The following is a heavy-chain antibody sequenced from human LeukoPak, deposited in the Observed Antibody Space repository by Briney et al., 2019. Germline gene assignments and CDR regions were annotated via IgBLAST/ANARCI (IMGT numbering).Heavy chain of an antibody. CDR1: GFTFSSYA. V-gene: IGHV3-23*01. D-gene: IGHD3-10*01. Sequence: GGSLRLSCAGSGFTFSSYAMSWVRQAPGKGLEWVSAISGSGGSTYYADSVKGRFTISRDNSKNTLYLQMNSLRAEDTAVYYCARDIMVRGAPFDYWGQGTLVTVSS. J-gene: IGHJ4*02. CDR2: ISGSGGST. CDR3: ARDIMVRGAPFDY.